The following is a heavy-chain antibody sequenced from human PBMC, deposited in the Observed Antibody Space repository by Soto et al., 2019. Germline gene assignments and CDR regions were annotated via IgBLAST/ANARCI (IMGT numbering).Heavy chain of an antibody. CDR3: ARHLSESGYDLNY. J-gene: IGHJ4*02. D-gene: IGHD5-12*01. Sequence: PSETLSLTCTVSGGYITSDSYYWAWIRQPPGKGLEWIGSIYFSGSTYYNSALKSRFAISIDMSKNQFSLNLSSVTDADTAVYYCARHLSESGYDLNYWGQGTPVTVSS. CDR1: GGYITSDSYY. V-gene: IGHV4-39*01. CDR2: IYFSGST.